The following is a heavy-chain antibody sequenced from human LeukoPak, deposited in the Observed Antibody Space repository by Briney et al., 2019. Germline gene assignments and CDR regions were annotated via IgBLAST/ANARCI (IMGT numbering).Heavy chain of an antibody. Sequence: PGGSLRLPCAASGFTFSSYAMHWVRQAPGKGLEWVAFIRYDGSNKYYADSVKGRLTISRDNSKNTLYLQMNSLRPEDTAVYYCAKDCDATPLGLFDNWGQGTLVTVSS. J-gene: IGHJ4*02. V-gene: IGHV3-30*02. CDR2: IRYDGSNK. D-gene: IGHD3-16*01. CDR1: GFTFSSYA. CDR3: AKDCDATPLGLFDN.